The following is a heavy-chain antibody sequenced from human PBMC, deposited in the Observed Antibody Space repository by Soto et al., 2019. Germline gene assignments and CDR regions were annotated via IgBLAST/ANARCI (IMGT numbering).Heavy chain of an antibody. J-gene: IGHJ6*02. CDR3: ARLGFSYYYAMDV. CDR1: GGSFSGYY. Sequence: ETLSLTCAVSGGSFSGYYWTWIRQPPGKGLEWIGKINDSGTTNYYPSLKSRVTISVDTSKNQISLKLSSVTAADTAVYYCARLGFSYYYAMDVWGQGTTVTVSS. V-gene: IGHV4-34*01. CDR2: INDSGTT.